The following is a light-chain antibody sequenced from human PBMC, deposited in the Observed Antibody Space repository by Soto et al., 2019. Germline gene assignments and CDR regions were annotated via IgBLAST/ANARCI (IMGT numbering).Light chain of an antibody. Sequence: QSALTQPASVSGSPGQSITISCTGTSSDIGSYKYVFWYQQHPGKAPKLMIYDVTNRPSGVSNRFSGSKSGNTASLTISGLQAEDEADYYCSSYTTSSTVVFGGGTKVTVL. CDR3: SSYTTSSTVV. J-gene: IGLJ2*01. CDR2: DVT. CDR1: SSDIGSYKY. V-gene: IGLV2-14*01.